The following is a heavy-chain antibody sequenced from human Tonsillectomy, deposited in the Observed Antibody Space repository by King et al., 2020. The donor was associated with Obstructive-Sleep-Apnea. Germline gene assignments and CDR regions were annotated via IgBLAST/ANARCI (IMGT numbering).Heavy chain of an antibody. V-gene: IGHV1-18*01. J-gene: IGHJ4*02. CDR2: ISAYNGNT. Sequence: QLVQSGAEVKKPGASVKVSCKASGYTFTSYGISWVRQAPGQGLEWMGLISAYNGNTNFAQKLQGRVTMTTDTSTSTAYMELRSLRSDDTAVYYCARRCSGGSCYGASDYWGQGTLVTVSS. CDR3: ARRCSGGSCYGASDY. D-gene: IGHD2-15*01. CDR1: GYTFTSYG.